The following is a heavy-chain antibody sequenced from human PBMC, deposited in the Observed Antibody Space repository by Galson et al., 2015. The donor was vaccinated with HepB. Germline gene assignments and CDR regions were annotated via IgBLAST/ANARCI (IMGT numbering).Heavy chain of an antibody. J-gene: IGHJ4*02. CDR1: GFTFSSYS. CDR2: ISSSSSYI. CDR3: ASQQLPRGGWYRDY. V-gene: IGHV3-21*01. Sequence: SLRLSCAASGFTFSSYSMNWVRQAPGKGLEWVSSISSSSSYIYYADSVKGRFTISRDNAKNSLYLQMNSLRAEDTAVYYCASQQLPRGGWYRDYWGQGTLVTVSS. D-gene: IGHD6-19*01.